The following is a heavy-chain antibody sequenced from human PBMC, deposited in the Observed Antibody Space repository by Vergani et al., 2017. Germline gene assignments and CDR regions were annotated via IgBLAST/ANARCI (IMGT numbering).Heavy chain of an antibody. Sequence: QVQLQESGPGLVKPSQTLSLTCTVSGGSISSGSYYWSWIRQPAGKGLEWIGRIYTSGSTNYNPSLKSRVTISVDTSKNQFSLKLSSVTAADTVVYYCARAGYDFWSGYYLNWFDPWGQGTLVTVSS. CDR3: ARAGYDFWSGYYLNWFDP. D-gene: IGHD3-3*01. CDR1: GGSISSGSYY. J-gene: IGHJ5*02. V-gene: IGHV4-61*02. CDR2: IYTSGST.